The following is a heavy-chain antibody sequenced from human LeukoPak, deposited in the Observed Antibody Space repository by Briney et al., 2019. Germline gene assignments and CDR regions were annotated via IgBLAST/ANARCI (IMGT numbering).Heavy chain of an antibody. CDR3: ARLWFGGVNYYYYGMDV. CDR2: VNHSGST. Sequence: SETLSLTCTVSGGSISSYYWSWIRQPPGKGLEWIGEVNHSGSTNYNPSLKSRVTISVDTSKNQFSLKLSSVTAADTAVYYCARLWFGGVNYYYYGMDVWGQGTTVTVSS. J-gene: IGHJ6*02. D-gene: IGHD3-10*01. CDR1: GGSISSYY. V-gene: IGHV4-34*01.